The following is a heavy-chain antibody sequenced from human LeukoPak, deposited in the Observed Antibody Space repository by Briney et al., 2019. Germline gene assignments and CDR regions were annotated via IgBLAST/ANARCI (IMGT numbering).Heavy chain of an antibody. Sequence: GGSLRLSCAASGFTFSSYWMSWVRQAPGKGLEWVANIKRDGSEKYYVDSVKGRFTISRDNAKNSLYLQMNSLRAEDTAVYYCARENSQLLWFGEPTSYFDYWGQGTLVTVSS. CDR1: GFTFSSYW. D-gene: IGHD3-10*01. CDR2: IKRDGSEK. J-gene: IGHJ4*02. V-gene: IGHV3-7*01. CDR3: ARENSQLLWFGEPTSYFDY.